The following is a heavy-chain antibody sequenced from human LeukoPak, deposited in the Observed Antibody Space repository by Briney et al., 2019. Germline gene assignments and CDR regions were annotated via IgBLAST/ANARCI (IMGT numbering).Heavy chain of an antibody. V-gene: IGHV4-39*07. Sequence: KPSETLSLTCTVSGGSIGSGTYYWGWIRQSPGKGLEWIGSIYYSGSTYYNPSLKSRVTISVDTSKNQFSLKLSSVTAADTAVYYCARDLIEVWGMTTVTTLDYWGQGTLVTVSS. CDR1: GGSIGSGTYY. CDR2: IYYSGST. CDR3: ARDLIEVWGMTTVTTLDY. J-gene: IGHJ4*02. D-gene: IGHD4-11*01.